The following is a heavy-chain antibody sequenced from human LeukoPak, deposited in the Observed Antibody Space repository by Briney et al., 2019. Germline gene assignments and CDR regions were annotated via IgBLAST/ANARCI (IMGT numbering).Heavy chain of an antibody. Sequence: SETLSLTCTVSGGSISSYYWSWIRQPPGKGLEWIGYIYYSGSTNYNPSLKSRVTISVDTSKNQFSLKLSSVTAADTAVYYCAREPAVAGTSYYYYYYMDVWGKGTTVTVSS. D-gene: IGHD6-19*01. CDR1: GGSISSYY. J-gene: IGHJ6*03. CDR2: IYYSGST. CDR3: AREPAVAGTSYYYYYYMDV. V-gene: IGHV4-59*12.